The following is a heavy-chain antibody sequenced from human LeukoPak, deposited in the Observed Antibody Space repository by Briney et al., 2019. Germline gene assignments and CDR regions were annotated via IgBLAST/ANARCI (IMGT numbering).Heavy chain of an antibody. CDR2: ISSSGSTI. J-gene: IGHJ6*04. Sequence: PAGSLRLSCAASGFTFSSYERNWIRQAPGKGLEWVSYISSSGSTIYYADSVKGRFTISRDNAKNSLYLQMNSLRAEDTAVYYCAELGITMIGGVWGKGTTVTISS. V-gene: IGHV3-48*03. D-gene: IGHD3-10*02. CDR1: GFTFSSYE. CDR3: AELGITMIGGV.